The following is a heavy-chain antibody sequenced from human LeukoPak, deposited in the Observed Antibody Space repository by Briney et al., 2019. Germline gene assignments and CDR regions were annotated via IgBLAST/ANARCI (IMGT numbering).Heavy chain of an antibody. J-gene: IGHJ4*02. CDR3: ARAHRGSGYSYGYFDY. D-gene: IGHD5-18*01. CDR1: GFTVSSNY. V-gene: IGHV3-53*04. Sequence: GALRLSCAASGFTVSSNYMSWVRQAPGKGLEWVSFIYSGGSTYYADSVKGRFTNSRHNSKNTQYLQMNSLRAEDTAVYYCARAHRGSGYSYGYFDYWGQGTLVTVSS. CDR2: IYSGGST.